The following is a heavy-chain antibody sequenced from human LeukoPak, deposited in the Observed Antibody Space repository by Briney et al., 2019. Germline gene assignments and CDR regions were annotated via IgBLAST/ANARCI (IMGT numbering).Heavy chain of an antibody. CDR1: GFPFSSYG. D-gene: IGHD6-19*01. CDR3: ASNTGAGMAGTFYY. CDR2: IRYDGSNT. V-gene: IGHV3-30*02. Sequence: PGGSLRLSCAASGFPFSSYGMFWVRRAPGKGLEGLAYIRYDGSNTKYADSVKGRFTISRDNSKNTLYLQMNSLRAEDTAVYYCASNTGAGMAGTFYYWGQGTLVTVSS. J-gene: IGHJ4*02.